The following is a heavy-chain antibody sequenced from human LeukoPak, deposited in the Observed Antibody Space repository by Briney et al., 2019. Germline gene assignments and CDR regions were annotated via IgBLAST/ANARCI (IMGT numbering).Heavy chain of an antibody. Sequence: SETLSLTCTVSGGSISSSSYYWGWIRQPPGKGLEWIGSIYYSGSTYYNPSLKSQVTISVDTSKNQFSLKLSSVTAADTAVYYCARRRGYSGYDYIAFDIWGQGTMVTVSS. CDR3: ARRRGYSGYDYIAFDI. CDR1: GGSISSSSYY. J-gene: IGHJ3*02. CDR2: IYYSGST. V-gene: IGHV4-39*07. D-gene: IGHD5-12*01.